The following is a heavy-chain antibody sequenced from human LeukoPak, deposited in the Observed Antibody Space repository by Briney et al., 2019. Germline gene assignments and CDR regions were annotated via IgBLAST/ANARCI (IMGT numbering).Heavy chain of an antibody. CDR2: FYYSGST. V-gene: IGHV4-59*01. CDR1: GGSISSYY. D-gene: IGHD2-15*01. J-gene: IGHJ4*02. CDR3: ARETCSGGSCYNFDY. Sequence: SETLSLTCTVFGGSISSYYWSWIRQPPGKGLEWFGYFYYSGSTNYTPSLKSRGTISVDTSKNQYSLKLSSVTAADTAVYYCARETCSGGSCYNFDYWGQGTLVTVSS.